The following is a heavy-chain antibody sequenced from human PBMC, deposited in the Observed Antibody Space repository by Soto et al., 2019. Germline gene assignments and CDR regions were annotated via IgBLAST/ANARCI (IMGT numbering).Heavy chain of an antibody. V-gene: IGHV3-30*18. J-gene: IGHJ6*02. CDR1: GFTFSTYG. CDR3: AKDLQSYGDYDYYCYGMDV. D-gene: IGHD4-17*01. CDR2: ISYDGTNK. Sequence: QVQLVESWGGEVQPGRSLTISCAASGFTFSTYGMHWVRQTPGKGLEWVAVISYDGTNKFYSASVKGRFHISRDNFKNTLTLQMNSLRADDTAVYSCAKDLQSYGDYDYYCYGMDVWGLGNRVTVSS.